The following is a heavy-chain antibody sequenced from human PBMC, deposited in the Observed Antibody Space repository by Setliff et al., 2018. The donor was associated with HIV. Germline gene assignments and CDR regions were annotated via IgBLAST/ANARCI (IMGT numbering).Heavy chain of an antibody. CDR2: INHSGST. CDR3: AREGQIAARALDY. CDR1: GGSFSGYY. Sequence: SETLSLTCAVYGGSFSGYYWSWIRQPPGKGLEWIGEINHSGSTNYNPSLKSRVTMSVDTSKNQFSLKLSSVTAADTVVYYCAREGQIAARALDYWGQGTLVTVSS. V-gene: IGHV4-34*01. J-gene: IGHJ4*02. D-gene: IGHD6-6*01.